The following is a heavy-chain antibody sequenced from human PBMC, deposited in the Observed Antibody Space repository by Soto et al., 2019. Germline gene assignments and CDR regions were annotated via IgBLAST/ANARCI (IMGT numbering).Heavy chain of an antibody. J-gene: IGHJ4*02. CDR2: IKVSTGIT. CDR3: ARHYSSDWHFVFDS. D-gene: IGHD6-19*01. V-gene: IGHV1-18*01. Sequence: QVQLMQSGAEVKEPGASVKVSCKASGYTFVNHGVSWVRQAPGQGLEWMGWIKVSTGITNYAGNFQGRVTMTIDTSTSTVYMELRSLRSADTAVYFCARHYSSDWHFVFDSWGQGTRVTVSS. CDR1: GYTFVNHG.